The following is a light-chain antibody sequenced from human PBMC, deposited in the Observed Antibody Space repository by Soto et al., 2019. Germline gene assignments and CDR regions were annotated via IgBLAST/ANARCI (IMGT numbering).Light chain of an antibody. CDR1: QSVSNY. J-gene: IGKJ4*01. CDR2: DAS. CDR3: QQRYNWPRVT. V-gene: IGKV3-11*01. Sequence: EIVLTQSPATLSLSPGERATLSCRASQSVSNYLAWYQQKPGQAPRLLIYDASNRASDIPARFSASGSGTDFTLTISSLEPEDFAIYYCQQRYNWPRVTFGGGTKVDIK.